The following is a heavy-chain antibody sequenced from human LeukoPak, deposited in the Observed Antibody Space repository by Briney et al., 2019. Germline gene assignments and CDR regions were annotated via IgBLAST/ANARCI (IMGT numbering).Heavy chain of an antibody. V-gene: IGHV1-18*01. CDR1: GYTFTSYG. CDR3: ARIPYYDILPAPSDAFDI. CDR2: ISAYNGNT. J-gene: IGHJ3*02. Sequence: ASVKVSCEASGYTFTSYGISWVRQAPGQGLEWMGWISAYNGNTNYAQKLQGRVTMTTDTSTSTAYMELRSLRSDDTAVYYCARIPYYDILPAPSDAFDIWGQGTMVTVSS. D-gene: IGHD3-9*01.